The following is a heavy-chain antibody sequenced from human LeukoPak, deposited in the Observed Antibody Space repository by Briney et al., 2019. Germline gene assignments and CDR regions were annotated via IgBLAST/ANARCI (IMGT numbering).Heavy chain of an antibody. Sequence: SETLSLTCAVYGGSFSGYYWSWIRQPPGKGLEWIGEINHSGSTNYNPSLKSRVTISVDTSKNQFSLKLSSVTAADTAVYYCARYLAYYYDSSGYKYFDYWGQGTLVTVSS. CDR3: ARYLAYYYDSSGYKYFDY. CDR2: INHSGST. V-gene: IGHV4-34*01. D-gene: IGHD3-22*01. CDR1: GGSFSGYY. J-gene: IGHJ4*02.